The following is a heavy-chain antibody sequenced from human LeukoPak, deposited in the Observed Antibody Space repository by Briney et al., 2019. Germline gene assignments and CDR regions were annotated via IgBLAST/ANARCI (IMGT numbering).Heavy chain of an antibody. Sequence: GGSLRLSCAASGFTFSSHTMNWVRQAPGKGLEWVACVSSNVNKMYYAESVRGRFTVSRDNAGNSLSLQMDSLRAEDTAVYYCTRELLSLHQGLDSWGQGTLVTVSS. CDR2: VSSNVNKM. CDR3: TRELLSLHQGLDS. V-gene: IGHV3-21*06. CDR1: GFTFSSHT. J-gene: IGHJ5*01. D-gene: IGHD2/OR15-2a*01.